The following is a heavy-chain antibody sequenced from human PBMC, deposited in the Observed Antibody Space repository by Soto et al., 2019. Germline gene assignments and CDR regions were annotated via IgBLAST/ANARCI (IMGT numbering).Heavy chain of an antibody. J-gene: IGHJ4*02. CDR3: ERASCCYTDHCFDY. D-gene: IGHD2-15*01. CDR2: IYYSGST. CDR1: GGSVSSSNYY. V-gene: IGHV4-61*03. Sequence: PSGTLCLTCAVSGGSVSSSNYYWSWIRQRPGKGLEWIGYIYYSGSTNYNPSLTSRVTISRDTSKNHFSLKLSSVTAEDTALYSCERASCCYTDHCFDYWGRGNLVPVSS.